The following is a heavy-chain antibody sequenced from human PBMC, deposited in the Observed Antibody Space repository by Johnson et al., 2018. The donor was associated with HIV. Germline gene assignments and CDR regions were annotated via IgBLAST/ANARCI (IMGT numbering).Heavy chain of an antibody. V-gene: IGHV3-30*04. CDR3: ARDFSYYYDIGHAFDI. D-gene: IGHD3-22*01. Sequence: QVQLVESGGGVVQPGRSLRVSCVASGFTFNSYAMHWVRQAPGKGLEWVAVISYDGSNKYYADSVKGRFTIYRDNSKNRLYLQMNSLRAEDTAIYYCARDFSYYYDIGHAFDIWGQGTMVTVSS. J-gene: IGHJ3*02. CDR2: ISYDGSNK. CDR1: GFTFNSYA.